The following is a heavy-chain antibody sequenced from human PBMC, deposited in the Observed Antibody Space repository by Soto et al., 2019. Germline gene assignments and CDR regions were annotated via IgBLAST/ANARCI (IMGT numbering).Heavy chain of an antibody. Sequence: SETLSFTCTVSGDSISSSSSYWGWIRQPPGKGLEWIAIISYSGTTYYTPPLKSRLTISVDTSKNQYSLNLASVTAADTAVYYCARRNYPYYFDYWGQGTLVTVSS. J-gene: IGHJ4*02. CDR3: ARRNYPYYFDY. D-gene: IGHD3-10*01. CDR2: ISYSGTT. V-gene: IGHV4-39*01. CDR1: GDSISSSSSY.